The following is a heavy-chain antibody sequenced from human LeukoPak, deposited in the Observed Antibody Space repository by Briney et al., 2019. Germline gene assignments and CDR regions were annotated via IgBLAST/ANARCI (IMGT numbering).Heavy chain of an antibody. Sequence: SETLSLTCAVSGGSISTYFWSWFRQPPGRGLEWIGCIYDRITNYNPSLKSRVTISGDMSRNQLSLKLRSVTAADTATYYCARGGYDSNYYFSNVDVWGQGSTVTVSS. D-gene: IGHD5-12*01. V-gene: IGHV4-59*01. CDR2: IYDRIT. CDR3: ARGGYDSNYYFSNVDV. CDR1: GGSISTYF. J-gene: IGHJ6*02.